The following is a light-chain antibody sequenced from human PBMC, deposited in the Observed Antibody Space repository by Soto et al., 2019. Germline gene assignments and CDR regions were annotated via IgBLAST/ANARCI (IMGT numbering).Light chain of an antibody. V-gene: IGKV3-15*01. Sequence: EIVLTQSPATLPVSPGESATLSCRASQSIASNLAWYQQKPGQAPRLLIHSASARATGIPPRFSGSGSGTEFTLTISSLQSEDFAVYYCQQRSHWPSFGQGTKLEIK. J-gene: IGKJ2*01. CDR3: QQRSHWPS. CDR1: QSIASN. CDR2: SAS.